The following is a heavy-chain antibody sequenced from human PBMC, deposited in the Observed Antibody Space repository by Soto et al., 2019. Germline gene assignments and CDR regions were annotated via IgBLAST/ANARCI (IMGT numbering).Heavy chain of an antibody. CDR1: GGSISSYY. Sequence: SETLSLTCTVSGGSISSYYWTWIRQPPGKGLEWIGYVYYSGSTNYNPSLKSRVTISLDTSKNQISLKLNSVTAADTAVYYCARGRGEDYDILTGYYTYYLAYWGQGTPVTVSS. D-gene: IGHD3-9*01. J-gene: IGHJ4*02. CDR3: ARGRGEDYDILTGYYTYYLAY. V-gene: IGHV4-59*01. CDR2: VYYSGST.